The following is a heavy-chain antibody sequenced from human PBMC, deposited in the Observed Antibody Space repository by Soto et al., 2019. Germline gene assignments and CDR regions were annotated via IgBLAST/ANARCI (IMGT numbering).Heavy chain of an antibody. CDR2: IYSGGST. V-gene: IGHV4-61*01. CDR1: GGFVNSDTHS. Sequence: SETLSLTCTVSGGFVNSDTHSWSWIRQTPGKRLEWIGFIYSGGSTKNPSLRSRVTMSVDTSKNQFSLKLRSVIVADTAVYHCARFVRSCSATTCSTRADVWGQGITVTSP. CDR3: ARFVRSCSATTCSTRADV. D-gene: IGHD2-2*01. J-gene: IGHJ6*02.